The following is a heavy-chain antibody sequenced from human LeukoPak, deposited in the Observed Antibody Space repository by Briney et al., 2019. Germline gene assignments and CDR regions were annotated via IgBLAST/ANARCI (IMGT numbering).Heavy chain of an antibody. J-gene: IGHJ5*02. CDR3: ARQEQQLIYNWFDP. CDR2: INHSGGT. Sequence: PSETLSLTCAVYGGSFSGFYWSWIRQPPGKGLEWIGDINHSGGTNYIPSLKSRVTISVDTSKNQFSLKLSSVTAADTAVYYCARQEQQLIYNWFDPWGQGTLVTVSS. D-gene: IGHD6-13*01. CDR1: GGSFSGFY. V-gene: IGHV4-34*01.